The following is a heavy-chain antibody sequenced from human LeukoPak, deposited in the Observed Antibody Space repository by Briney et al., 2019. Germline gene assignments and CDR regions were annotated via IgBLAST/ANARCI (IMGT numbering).Heavy chain of an antibody. CDR1: GGSFSGYY. CDR2: INHSGST. V-gene: IGHV4-34*01. J-gene: IGHJ5*02. D-gene: IGHD3-10*01. Sequence: KPSETLSLTCAVYGGSFSGYYWSWIRQPPGKGLEWIGEINHSGSTTYNPSLKSRVTISVDTSKNQFSLKLSSVTAADTAVYYCARGRLYYYGSGNRSGGYWFDPWGQGTLVTVSS. CDR3: ARGRLYYYGSGNRSGGYWFDP.